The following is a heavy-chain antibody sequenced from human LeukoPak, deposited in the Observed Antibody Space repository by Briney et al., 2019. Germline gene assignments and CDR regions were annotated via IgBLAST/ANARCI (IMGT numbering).Heavy chain of an antibody. CDR2: IYSGGST. J-gene: IGHJ4*02. CDR3: ARGGIAVASDY. V-gene: IGHV3-53*01. CDR1: GFTVSTNY. Sequence: GGSLRLSCVVSGFTVSTNYMSWVRQAPGEGLEGVAVIYSGGSTYYADSVKGRFTISRDNSKNTLYLQMNSLRADDTAVYHCARGGIAVASDYWGQGTLVTVSS. D-gene: IGHD6-19*01.